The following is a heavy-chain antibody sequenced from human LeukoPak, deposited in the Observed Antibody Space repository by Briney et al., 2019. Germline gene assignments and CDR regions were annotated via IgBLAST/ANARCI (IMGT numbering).Heavy chain of an antibody. CDR3: ARSGTNSSSWYNYYYYYYMDV. J-gene: IGHJ6*03. V-gene: IGHV4-59*01. Sequence: SETLSLTCTVSGGSISSYYWSWIRQPPGKGLEWIGYIYYSGSTNYNPSLKSRVTISVDTSKNQFSLKLSSVTAADTAVYYCARSGTNSSSWYNYYYYYYMDVWGKGTTVTVSS. CDR1: GGSISSYY. D-gene: IGHD6-13*01. CDR2: IYYSGST.